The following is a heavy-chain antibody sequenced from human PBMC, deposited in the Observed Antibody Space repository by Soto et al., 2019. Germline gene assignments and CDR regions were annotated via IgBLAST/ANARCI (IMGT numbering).Heavy chain of an antibody. D-gene: IGHD4-17*01. CDR2: ISYDGSNK. CDR1: GFTFSSYA. Sequence: QVQLVESGGGVVQPGRSLRLSCAASGFTFSSYAMHWVRQAPGKGLEWVAVISYDGSNKYYADSVKGRFTISRDNSKNTLYRQMNSLRAEDTAVYYCARVYYGDYEAMSNYWGQGTLVTVSS. J-gene: IGHJ4*02. V-gene: IGHV3-30-3*01. CDR3: ARVYYGDYEAMSNY.